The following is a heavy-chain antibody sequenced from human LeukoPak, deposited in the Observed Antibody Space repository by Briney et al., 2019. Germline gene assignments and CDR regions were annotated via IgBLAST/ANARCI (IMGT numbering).Heavy chain of an antibody. CDR2: INHSGST. Sequence: SSETLSLTCAVYGGSFSGYYWSWIRQPPGKGLEWIGEINHSGSTNYNPSLKSRVTISVDTSKNQFSLKLSSVTDADTAVYYCARASYYDSNGYYVEVPDFWGQGTLVTVSS. V-gene: IGHV4-34*01. D-gene: IGHD3-22*01. CDR3: ARASYYDSNGYYVEVPDF. J-gene: IGHJ4*02. CDR1: GGSFSGYY.